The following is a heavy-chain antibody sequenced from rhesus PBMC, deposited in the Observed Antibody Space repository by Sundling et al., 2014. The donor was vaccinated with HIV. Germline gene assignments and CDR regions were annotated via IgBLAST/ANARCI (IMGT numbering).Heavy chain of an antibody. J-gene: IGHJ4*01. Sequence: QVQLQESGPGLVKPSETLSLTCTVSGGSISSDYGWSWIRQSPGKGLEWIGSFYNSGNNYLNPSLKSRVTLSVDTSKNQFSLKLNSVTAADTAVYYCARPAVSGYKYWGQGVLVTVSS. CDR2: FYNSGNN. CDR3: ARPAVSGYKY. V-gene: IGHV4-143*01. CDR1: GGSISSDYG. D-gene: IGHD5-12*01.